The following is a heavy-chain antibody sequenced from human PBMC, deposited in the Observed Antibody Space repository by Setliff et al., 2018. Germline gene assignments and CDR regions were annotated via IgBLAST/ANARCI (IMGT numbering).Heavy chain of an antibody. J-gene: IGHJ4*01. D-gene: IGHD2-15*01. CDR1: DDSFTSSRYY. Sequence: SETLSLTCTVSDDSFTSSRYYWGWIRQAPGSGLEWFGSISYSGTPYYNASVESRVTISIDTSRNQFSLELRSVTVADTATYYCVRPGGTTVVARHFDYWGSGILATV. CDR2: ISYSGTP. CDR3: VRPGGTTVVARHFDY. V-gene: IGHV4-39*01.